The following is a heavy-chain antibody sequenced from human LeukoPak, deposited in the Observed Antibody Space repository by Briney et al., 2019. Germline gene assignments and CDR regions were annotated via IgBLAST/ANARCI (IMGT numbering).Heavy chain of an antibody. CDR1: GFTLSSYA. J-gene: IGHJ6*02. CDR2: IRSNGAST. D-gene: IGHD1-26*01. V-gene: IGHV3-64*01. CDR3: ATWVVGDTDYYYGMDV. Sequence: GGSLRLSCAASGFTLSSYAMHWVRQAPGKGLEYVSAIRSNGASTYYANSVKGRFTISRDNSKNTLYLQMGSLRAEDTAVYYCATWVVGDTDYYYGMDVWGQGTTVTVSS.